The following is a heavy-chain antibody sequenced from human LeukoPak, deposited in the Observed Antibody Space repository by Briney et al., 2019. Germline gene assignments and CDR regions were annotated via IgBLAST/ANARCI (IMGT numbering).Heavy chain of an antibody. D-gene: IGHD3-3*01. J-gene: IGHJ4*02. CDR2: IYSGGTI. CDR3: PRGLFARGQALLDQ. Sequence: GESLTLSCSASGFTVSSNYLSWVGQAPAKGLAWVAFIYSGGTIYYLDSVKRRFTISRDNSKNKLYLQLNSLSAHHTPAYYCPRGLFARGQALLDQWGQGTLVTVSS. CDR1: GFTVSSNY. V-gene: IGHV3-66*01.